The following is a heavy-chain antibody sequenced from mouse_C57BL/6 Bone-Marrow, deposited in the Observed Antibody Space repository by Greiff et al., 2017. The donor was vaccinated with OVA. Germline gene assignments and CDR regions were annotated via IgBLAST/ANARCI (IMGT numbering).Heavy chain of an antibody. D-gene: IGHD3-1*01. V-gene: IGHV1-15*01. CDR2: IDPETGGT. CDR3: TRLGGPYYFDY. Sequence: QVQLKESGAELVRPGTSVTLSCKASGYTFTDYEMHWVKQTPVHGLEWIGAIDPETGGTAYNQKFKGKAILTADKSSSTAYMELRSLTSEDSAVYYCTRLGGPYYFDYWGQGTTLTVSS. J-gene: IGHJ2*01. CDR1: GYTFTDYE.